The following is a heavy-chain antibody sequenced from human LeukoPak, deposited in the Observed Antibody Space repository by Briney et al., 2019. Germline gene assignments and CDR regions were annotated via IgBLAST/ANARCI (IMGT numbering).Heavy chain of an antibody. CDR1: GFTFSSYG. J-gene: IGHJ4*02. V-gene: IGHV3-30*19. D-gene: IGHD2-2*01. CDR2: ISYDGSNK. Sequence: PGGSLRLSCAASGFTFSSYGMHWVRQAPGKGLEWVAVISYDGSNKYYADSVKGRFTISRDNSKNTLYLQMNSLRAEDTAVYYCARDGTVVVPAPGGDYWGQGTLVTVSS. CDR3: ARDGTVVVPAPGGDY.